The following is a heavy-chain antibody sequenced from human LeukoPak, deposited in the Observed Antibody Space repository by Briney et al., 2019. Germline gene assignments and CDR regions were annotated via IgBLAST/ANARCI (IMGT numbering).Heavy chain of an antibody. J-gene: IGHJ4*02. CDR3: ARLGPVTKDHYCDY. D-gene: IGHD4-17*01. V-gene: IGHV3-7*01. Sequence: PGGSLRLSCAASGFSFTTYWMGWVRQAPGKGLEGVANRNQDESSQYYVDAVRGRFTISRDNAKNSLNLQMNSLRGEDTAVYFCARLGPVTKDHYCDYWGQGTLVTVSS. CDR2: RNQDESSQ. CDR1: GFSFTTYW.